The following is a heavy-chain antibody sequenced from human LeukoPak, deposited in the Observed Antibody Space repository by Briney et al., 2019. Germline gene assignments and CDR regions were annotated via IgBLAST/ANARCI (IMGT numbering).Heavy chain of an antibody. CDR3: AKGSAFSRPYYFDY. J-gene: IGHJ4*02. D-gene: IGHD6-13*01. CDR1: GFTFSNYA. V-gene: IGHV3-23*01. Sequence: GSLRLSCAASGFTFSNYAMSWVRQAPGKGLEWVSAINSGSSDSTYYADSVKGRFTISRDNSKNTLYLQMNSLRAEDAEDSAIYYCAKGSAFSRPYYFDYWGQGVLVTVSS. CDR2: INSGSSDST.